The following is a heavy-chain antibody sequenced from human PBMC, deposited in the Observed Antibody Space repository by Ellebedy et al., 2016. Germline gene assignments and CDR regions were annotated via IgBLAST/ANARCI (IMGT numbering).Heavy chain of an antibody. CDR2: IDSSSTYI. CDR3: ARFEALTGDNRDDV. V-gene: IGHV3-21*01. J-gene: IGHJ6*04. Sequence: GGSLRLSCVASGFTFSSSAMNWVRQAPGKGLEWVSYIDSSSTYIYYANSVTSRFTISRDIANNTLYLHRNNLRTEDTAVYYCARFEALTGDNRDDVWGKGTTVTVSS. D-gene: IGHD7-27*01. CDR1: GFTFSSSA.